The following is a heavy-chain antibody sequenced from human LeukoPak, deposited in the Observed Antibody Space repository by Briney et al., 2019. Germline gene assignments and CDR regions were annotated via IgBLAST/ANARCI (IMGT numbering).Heavy chain of an antibody. CDR3: ARGPSHTSTWFFDY. Sequence: PSETLSLTCSVSGGSLSGYHWNWIRQSPGKGLQWIANIYYTGNADYNPSLRGRVTISVDTPKNQISLKLTSVTAADTAVYYCARGPSHTSTWFFDYWGQGTLVTVSS. J-gene: IGHJ4*02. CDR1: GGSLSGYH. CDR2: IYYTGNA. D-gene: IGHD6-13*01. V-gene: IGHV4-59*12.